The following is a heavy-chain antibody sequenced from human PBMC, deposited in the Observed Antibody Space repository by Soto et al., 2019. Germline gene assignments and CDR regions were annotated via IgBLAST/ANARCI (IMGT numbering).Heavy chain of an antibody. Sequence: QLQLQESGPGLVKPSETLSLTCTVSGGSISSSSYYWGWIRQPPGKGLEWIGSIDYSGRTYYNPSLKSLVTISVDTYKTQFSLKLSSVTAADTAVYYCARALGYCSGGSCYSSLPFDFWGQGTLVTVSS. CDR1: GGSISSSSYY. V-gene: IGHV4-39*01. CDR2: IDYSGRT. J-gene: IGHJ4*02. CDR3: ARALGYCSGGSCYSSLPFDF. D-gene: IGHD2-15*01.